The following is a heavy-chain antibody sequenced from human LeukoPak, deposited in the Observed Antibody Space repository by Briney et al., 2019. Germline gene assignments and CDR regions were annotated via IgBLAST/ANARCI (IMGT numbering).Heavy chain of an antibody. CDR2: IYYSGST. D-gene: IGHD3-10*01. CDR3: ARHFGDKCAFDT. V-gene: IGHV4-59*08. CDR1: GGSISSYY. Sequence: PSDTLSLTCTVSGGSISSYYWSWIRQPPGKGLEWIGYIYYSGSTNYNPSLKSRVTISVDTSKNQFSLKLSSVTAADTAVYYCARHFGDKCAFDTWGQGTMVTV. J-gene: IGHJ3*02.